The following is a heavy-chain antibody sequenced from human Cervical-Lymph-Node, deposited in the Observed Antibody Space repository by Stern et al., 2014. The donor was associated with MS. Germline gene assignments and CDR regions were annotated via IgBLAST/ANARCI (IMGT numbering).Heavy chain of an antibody. CDR3: ARDDGDYGDNYYGMDV. J-gene: IGHJ6*02. CDR2: IDSDGSSI. V-gene: IGHV3-74*02. Sequence: EMQLVESGGGLVQPGGSLRLSCAASAFTLSSYWMHWVRQTPGKGLVWVARIDSDGSSIRYADSVKVRFTISRDNAKNTLYLQMNSLRAEDTAVYYCARDDGDYGDNYYGMDVWGQGTTVIVSS. D-gene: IGHD4-17*01. CDR1: AFTLSSYW.